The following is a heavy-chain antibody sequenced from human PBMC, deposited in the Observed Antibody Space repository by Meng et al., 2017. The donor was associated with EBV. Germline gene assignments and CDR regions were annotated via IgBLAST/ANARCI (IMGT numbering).Heavy chain of an antibody. Sequence: QVQLVESGAEVKKPGSSVKVSCKGSGDNFINFGISWVRQAPGQGLEWMGDITPVFGIANYAESFQGRVTISADTSTRTAYMDLSSLRSDDTAVYYCVRDLWLRIGECVWGQGTLVTVSS. CDR2: ITPVFGIA. D-gene: IGHD5-12*01. J-gene: IGHJ4*02. CDR1: GDNFINFG. CDR3: VRDLWLRIGECV. V-gene: IGHV1-69*17.